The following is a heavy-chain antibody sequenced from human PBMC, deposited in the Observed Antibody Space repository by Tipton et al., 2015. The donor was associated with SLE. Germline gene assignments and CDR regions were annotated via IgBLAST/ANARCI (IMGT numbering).Heavy chain of an antibody. CDR3: ARALQDYFDY. V-gene: IGHV4-30-2*01. Sequence: TLSLTCAVSGGSISSGGYSWSWIRQPPGKGLEWIGEINHSGSTNYNPSLKSRVTISVDTSKNQFSLKLSSVTAADTAVYYCARALQDYFDYWGQGTLVTVSS. J-gene: IGHJ4*02. CDR1: GGSISSGGYS. CDR2: INHSGST.